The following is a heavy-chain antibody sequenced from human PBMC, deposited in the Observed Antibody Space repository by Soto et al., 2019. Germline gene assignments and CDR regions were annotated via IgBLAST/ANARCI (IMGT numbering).Heavy chain of an antibody. V-gene: IGHV3-30*18. J-gene: IGHJ4*02. CDR3: AKENQHLVHDY. CDR1: GFTFRNYG. CDR2: ISHDGSDK. D-gene: IGHD6-13*01. Sequence: QVQLVESGGGVVRPGRSLRLTCAASGFTFRNYGMHWVRQAPGKGLECVAVISHDGSDKYYADSMKGRFIISRDNSENTLFLNMNSLKPEDTAVYYCAKENQHLVHDYWGQGTLVTVSS.